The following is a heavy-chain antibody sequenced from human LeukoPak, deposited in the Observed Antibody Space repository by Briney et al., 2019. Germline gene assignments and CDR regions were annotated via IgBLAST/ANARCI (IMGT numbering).Heavy chain of an antibody. J-gene: IGHJ3*02. Sequence: GGSLRLSCAASGFTFSSYDMHWVRQATGKGLEWVSAIGTAGDTYYPGSVKGRFTISREDAKNSLYLQMNSLRAGDTAVYYCAREIGYSGYDLAFDIWGQRTMVTVSS. CDR2: IGTAGDT. CDR1: GFTFSSYD. D-gene: IGHD5-12*01. CDR3: AREIGYSGYDLAFDI. V-gene: IGHV3-13*01.